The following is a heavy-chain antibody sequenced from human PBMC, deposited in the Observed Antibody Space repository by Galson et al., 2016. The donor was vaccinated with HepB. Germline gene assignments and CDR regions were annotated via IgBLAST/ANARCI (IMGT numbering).Heavy chain of an antibody. Sequence: LRLSCAGSGFSFSTYAMSWVRQAPGKGLEWISGITGTGGGTYYADSVKGRFTISRDTSKNTLFLQLSSLRVEDTAVYYCAKDHTGSTVGWSDGMDVWGQGTRVTVSS. CDR2: ITGTGGGT. D-gene: IGHD1-7*01. V-gene: IGHV3-23*01. CDR3: AKDHTGSTVGWSDGMDV. CDR1: GFSFSTYA. J-gene: IGHJ6*02.